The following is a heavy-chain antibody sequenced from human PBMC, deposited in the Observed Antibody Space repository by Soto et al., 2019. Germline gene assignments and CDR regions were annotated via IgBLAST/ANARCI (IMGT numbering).Heavy chain of an antibody. CDR1: GGTFSSYA. Sequence: QVQLVQSGAEVKKPGSSVKVSCKASGGTFSSYAISWVRQAPGQGLEWMGGIIPIFGTANYAQKFQGRVTITADESTSTAYMELSRLRSEDTAVYYCAREVIAAARLSWFDPWGQGTLVTVSS. CDR2: IIPIFGTA. V-gene: IGHV1-69*01. J-gene: IGHJ5*02. CDR3: AREVIAAARLSWFDP. D-gene: IGHD6-13*01.